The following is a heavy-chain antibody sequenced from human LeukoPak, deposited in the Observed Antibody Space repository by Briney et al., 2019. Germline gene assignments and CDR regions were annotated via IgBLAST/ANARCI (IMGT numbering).Heavy chain of an antibody. CDR3: ARGVYIAAAQYGY. CDR1: GGSFSGYY. J-gene: IGHJ4*02. D-gene: IGHD6-13*01. Sequence: PSETLSLTCAVYGGSFSGYYWSWIRQPPGKGLEWIGYIYYSGTTNYNPSLKSRVTISVDTSKNQFSLKLSSVAAADTAVYYCARGVYIAAAQYGYWGQGTLVTVSS. V-gene: IGHV4-59*01. CDR2: IYYSGTT.